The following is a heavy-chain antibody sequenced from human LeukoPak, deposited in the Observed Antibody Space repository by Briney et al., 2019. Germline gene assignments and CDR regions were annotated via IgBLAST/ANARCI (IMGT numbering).Heavy chain of an antibody. Sequence: KPSETLSLTCTVSGGSISSYYWSWIRQPPGKGLEWIGYIYYSGSTNYNPSLKSRVTVSVDTSKNQFSLNLSSVTAADTAVYYCARGRSNYYGMDVWGQGTTVTVSS. CDR1: GGSISSYY. J-gene: IGHJ6*02. V-gene: IGHV4-59*01. CDR3: ARGRSNYYGMDV. CDR2: IYYSGST. D-gene: IGHD1-26*01.